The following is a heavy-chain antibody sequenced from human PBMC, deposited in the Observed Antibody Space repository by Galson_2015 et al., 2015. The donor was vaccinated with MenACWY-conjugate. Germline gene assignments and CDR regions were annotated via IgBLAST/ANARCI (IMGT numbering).Heavy chain of an antibody. CDR1: GYIFTKYW. CDR3: ASQRGGNWGKIF. D-gene: IGHD7-27*01. Sequence: HSGAEVKKPGASLKISCQGSGYIFTKYWIGWGRQIPGKGLERMGAIFPADSNTKVSPSFQGQVTISADRSINTAYLQWSSLKASDTAMYYCASQRGGNWGKIFWGQGTLVTISS. CDR2: IFPADSNT. V-gene: IGHV5-51*01. J-gene: IGHJ4*02.